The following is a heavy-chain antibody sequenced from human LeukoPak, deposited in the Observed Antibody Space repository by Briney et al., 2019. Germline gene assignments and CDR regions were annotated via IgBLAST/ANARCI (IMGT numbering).Heavy chain of an antibody. J-gene: IGHJ3*02. CDR3: ARDKGPLDAFDI. V-gene: IGHV1-18*01. CDR1: GYTFTSYG. CDR2: ISAYNGNT. Sequence: ASVKVSCKASGYTFTSYGISWVRQAPGQGLEWMGLISAYNGNTNYAQKLQGRVTMTTDTSTSTAYMELRSLRSDDTAVYYRARDKGPLDAFDIWGQGTMVTVSS.